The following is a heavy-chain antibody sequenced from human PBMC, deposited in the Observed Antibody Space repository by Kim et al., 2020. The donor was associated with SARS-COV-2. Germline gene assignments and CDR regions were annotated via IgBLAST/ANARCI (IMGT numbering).Heavy chain of an antibody. CDR3: AKAKVVAATYYYYGMDV. J-gene: IGHJ6*02. CDR1: GFTFSSYA. CDR2: IYSGGSST. V-gene: IGHV3-23*03. Sequence: GGSLRLSCAASGFTFSSYAMSWVRQAPGKGLEWVSVIYSGGSSTYYADSVKGRFTISRDNSKNTLYLQMNSLRAEDTAVYYCAKAKVVAATYYYYGMDVWGQGTTVTVSS. D-gene: IGHD2-15*01.